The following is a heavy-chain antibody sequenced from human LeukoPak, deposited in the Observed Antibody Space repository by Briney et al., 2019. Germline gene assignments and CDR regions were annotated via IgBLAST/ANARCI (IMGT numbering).Heavy chain of an antibody. Sequence: SETLSLTCTVSGGSISSSSYYWGWIRQPPGKGLEWIGSIYYSGSTYYNPSLKSRVTISVDTSKNQFSLKLSSVTAADTAVYYCARLSPESVRRWLQLRYYYYYMDVWGKGTTVTISS. CDR2: IYYSGST. D-gene: IGHD5-24*01. J-gene: IGHJ6*03. CDR1: GGSISSSSYY. CDR3: ARLSPESVRRWLQLRYYYYYMDV. V-gene: IGHV4-39*07.